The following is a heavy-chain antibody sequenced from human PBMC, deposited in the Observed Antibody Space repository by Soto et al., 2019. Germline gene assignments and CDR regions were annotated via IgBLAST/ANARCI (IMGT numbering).Heavy chain of an antibody. CDR1: GFTFSSYA. CDR3: AKGRGQNWNVDY. J-gene: IGHJ4*02. Sequence: EVQLLESGGGSVQPGGSLRLSCAASGFTFSSYAMHWVRRPPGKGLEWVSSISGSGGTAYYADSVKGRFSISRDSLVNTLYLQMNSLRAEDTAVDYCAKGRGQNWNVDYWGQGTLVTVSP. V-gene: IGHV3-23*01. CDR2: ISGSGGTA. D-gene: IGHD1-1*01.